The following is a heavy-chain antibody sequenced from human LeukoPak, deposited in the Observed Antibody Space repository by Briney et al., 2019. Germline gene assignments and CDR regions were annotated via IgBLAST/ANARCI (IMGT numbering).Heavy chain of an antibody. CDR3: AREYSGYDTLDY. Sequence: TSETLSLTCTASGGSISSSSYYWGWIRQPPGKGLEWIGSIYYSGSTYYNPSLKRRGTISVDTSKNQFSLKLSSVTAADTAVYYCAREYSGYDTLDYWGQGTLVTVSS. CDR1: GGSISSSSYY. CDR2: IYYSGST. J-gene: IGHJ4*02. D-gene: IGHD5-12*01. V-gene: IGHV4-39*02.